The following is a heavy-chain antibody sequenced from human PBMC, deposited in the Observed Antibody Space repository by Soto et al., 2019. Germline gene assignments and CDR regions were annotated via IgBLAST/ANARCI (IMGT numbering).Heavy chain of an antibody. CDR1: GGTFSSYA. Sequence: ASVKVSCKASGGTFSSYAISWVRQAPGQGLEWMGGIIPIFGTANYAQKFQGRVTITADESTSTAYMELSSLRSEDTAVYYCARSRCIPEDNWFDPWGQGTLVTVS. J-gene: IGHJ5*02. D-gene: IGHD1-20*01. CDR3: ARSRCIPEDNWFDP. CDR2: IIPIFGTA. V-gene: IGHV1-69*13.